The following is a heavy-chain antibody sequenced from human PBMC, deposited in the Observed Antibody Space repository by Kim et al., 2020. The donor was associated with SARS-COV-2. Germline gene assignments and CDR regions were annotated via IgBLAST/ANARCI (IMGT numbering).Heavy chain of an antibody. D-gene: IGHD6-13*01. Sequence: GGSLRLSCAASGFTFSTYWMSWVRQAPGKGLEWVASIKQDGSEKYYVDSVKGRFTISKDNAKHSLYLQMTSLRAEDTAVYYCARSRYAAAWGQGTLVTVSS. CDR2: IKQDGSEK. V-gene: IGHV3-7*03. CDR3: ARSRYAAA. J-gene: IGHJ4*02. CDR1: GFTFSTYW.